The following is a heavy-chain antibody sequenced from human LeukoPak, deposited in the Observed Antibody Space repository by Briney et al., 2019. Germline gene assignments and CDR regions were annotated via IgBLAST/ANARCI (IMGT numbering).Heavy chain of an antibody. CDR1: GYTFTSYA. CDR3: AREVSGYYGSGSSPAWFDP. D-gene: IGHD3-10*01. Sequence: ASVKVSCKASGYTFTSYAMNWVRQAPGQGLEWMGWINTNTGNPTYAQGFTGRFVFSLDTSVSTAYLQISSLKAEDTAVYYCAREVSGYYGSGSSPAWFDPWGQGTLVTVSS. J-gene: IGHJ5*02. V-gene: IGHV7-4-1*02. CDR2: INTNTGNP.